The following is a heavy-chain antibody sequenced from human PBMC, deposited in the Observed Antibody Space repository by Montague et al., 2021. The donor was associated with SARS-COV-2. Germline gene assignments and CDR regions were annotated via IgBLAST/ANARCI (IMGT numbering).Heavy chain of an antibody. CDR1: GGSFSGYY. Sequence: SETLSLTCAVYGGSFSGYYWSWIRQPPGKGLEWIGEINHSGSTNXNPSLKSRVTISVDTSKNQFFLKLSSVTAADTAVYYCTREGYQVLWSDYYYGMDVWGQGTTVTVSS. D-gene: IGHD2-2*01. CDR3: TREGYQVLWSDYYYGMDV. CDR2: INHSGST. J-gene: IGHJ6*02. V-gene: IGHV4-34*01.